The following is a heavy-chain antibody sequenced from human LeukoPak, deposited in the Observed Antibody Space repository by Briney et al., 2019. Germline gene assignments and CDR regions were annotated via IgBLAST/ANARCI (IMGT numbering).Heavy chain of an antibody. CDR1: GYTFTSYD. V-gene: IGHV1-8*01. CDR3: ARKTCTTTSCLHP. Sequence: ASVKASCKASGYTFTSYDINWVRQAAGQGLEWMGWMNPNTGNSGYAQRFQGRVTLTRDTSIDTAYMELSSLGSEDTAVYYCARKTCTTTSCLHPWGQGTLVTVSS. J-gene: IGHJ5*02. D-gene: IGHD2-2*01. CDR2: MNPNTGNS.